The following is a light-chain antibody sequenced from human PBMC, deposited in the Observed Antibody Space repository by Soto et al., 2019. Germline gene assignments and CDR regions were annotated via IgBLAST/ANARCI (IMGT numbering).Light chain of an antibody. Sequence: DIQMTQSPSSLSASVGDRVTITCRASQGISNYLAWYQQKPGKVPKLLIYAASTLQSGVPSRFSGRGSGTAFTLTISSLQPEDVATYYCQKYNSAHMKFGQGTKVEIK. CDR1: QGISNY. CDR2: AAS. V-gene: IGKV1-27*01. CDR3: QKYNSAHMK. J-gene: IGKJ1*01.